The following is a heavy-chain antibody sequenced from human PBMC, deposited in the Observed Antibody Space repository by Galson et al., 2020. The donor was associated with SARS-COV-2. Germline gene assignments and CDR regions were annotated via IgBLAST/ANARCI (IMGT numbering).Heavy chain of an antibody. CDR2: IYYSGST. V-gene: IGHV4-59*02. J-gene: IGHJ6*02. Sequence: SETLSLTCNVSGGFASSYYWNWMRQPPGKGPEWIGDIYYSGSTNYNPSLKSRVTISVDTSKNQFSLKLRSVTAADTAVYYCARVGRWYYGMDVWGQGTTVIVSS. CDR3: ARVGRWYYGMDV. CDR1: GGFASSYY.